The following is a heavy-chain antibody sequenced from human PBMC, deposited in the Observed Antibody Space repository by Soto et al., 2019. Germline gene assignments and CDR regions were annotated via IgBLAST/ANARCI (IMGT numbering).Heavy chain of an antibody. CDR1: GYTFTSYH. CDR2: INPSGGST. CDR3: ARLGDYVNSYM. J-gene: IGHJ4*02. V-gene: IGHV1-46*01. Sequence: QVQLVQSGAAVKKPGASVKVSCRASGYTFTSYHMHWVRQAPGQGLEWMGIINPSGGSTSYAQKFQGRVTVTRDTSTSTVYLELSSLRSEDTAVYFCARLGDYVNSYMWGQGTLVTVSS. D-gene: IGHD4-17*01.